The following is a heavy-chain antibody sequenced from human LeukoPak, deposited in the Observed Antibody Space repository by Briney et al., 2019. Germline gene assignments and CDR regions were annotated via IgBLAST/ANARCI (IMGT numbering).Heavy chain of an antibody. CDR1: GFTFSNYW. Sequence: GGSLRLSCAASGFTFSNYWMSWVRQAPGKGLEWLANIKQDGTLKYYVDSVGGRFTISRDNAKNSLYLQMNSLRAEDTAVYYCAGDTELGSSFLDIWGQGTMVTVSS. CDR3: AGDTELGSSFLDI. D-gene: IGHD6-13*01. CDR2: IKQDGTLK. J-gene: IGHJ3*02. V-gene: IGHV3-7*01.